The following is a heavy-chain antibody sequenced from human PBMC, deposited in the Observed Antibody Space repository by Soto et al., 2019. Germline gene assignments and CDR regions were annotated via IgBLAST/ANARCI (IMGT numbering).Heavy chain of an antibody. V-gene: IGHV3-11*06. CDR2: ISSSSSYT. CDR3: AKQGSYCGGDCYSDY. Sequence: QVQLVESGGGLVKPGGSLRLSCAASGFTFSDYYMSWIRQAPGKGLEWVSYISSSSSYTNYADSVKGRFTLSRDNAKNTLYLQMTSLRAEDTAVYYCAKQGSYCGGDCYSDYWGQGTLVTVSS. J-gene: IGHJ4*02. CDR1: GFTFSDYY. D-gene: IGHD2-21*02.